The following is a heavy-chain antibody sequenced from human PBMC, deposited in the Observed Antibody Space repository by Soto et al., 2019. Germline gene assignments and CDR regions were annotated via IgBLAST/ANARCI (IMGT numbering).Heavy chain of an antibody. CDR1: GYSISSGYY. J-gene: IGHJ4*02. CDR3: ARWTNYDYFDY. D-gene: IGHD3-22*01. Sequence: SETLSLTCAVSGYSISSGYYWGWIRQPPGKGLEWIGSIYHSGSTYYNPSLKSRVTISVDTSKNQFSLKLSSVTAADTAVYYCARWTNYDYFDYWGQGTLVTV. CDR2: IYHSGST. V-gene: IGHV4-38-2*01.